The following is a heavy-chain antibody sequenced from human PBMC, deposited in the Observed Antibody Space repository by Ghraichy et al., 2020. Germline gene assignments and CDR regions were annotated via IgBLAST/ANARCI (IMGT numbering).Heavy chain of an antibody. D-gene: IGHD2-15*01. V-gene: IGHV4-4*02. CDR3: ARGPHGGYFDY. J-gene: IGHJ4*02. Sequence: SETLSLTCAVSGGSITISSSNWWSWVRQPPGKGLEWIGEIYDSGRTNYNPSLKSRVTISVDKSKNQFSLKLSSVTAADTAVYYCARGPHGGYFDYWGQGTLVTVSS. CDR1: GGSITISSSNW. CDR2: IYDSGRT.